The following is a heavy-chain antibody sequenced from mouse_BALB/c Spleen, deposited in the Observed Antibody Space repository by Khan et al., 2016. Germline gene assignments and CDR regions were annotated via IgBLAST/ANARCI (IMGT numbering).Heavy chain of an antibody. V-gene: IGHV1S81*02. CDR2: INPSNGGT. D-gene: IGHD4-1*01. CDR3: TNLTFDY. Sequence: QVQLQQSGAELVKPGASVKLSCKAAGYTFTSYYMYWVKQRPGQGLEWIGEINPSNGGTNFNEKFKSKATLTVDKSSSTAYMQLSSLTSEDSAVXYCTNLTFDYWGQGTTLTVSS. J-gene: IGHJ2*01. CDR1: GYTFTSYY.